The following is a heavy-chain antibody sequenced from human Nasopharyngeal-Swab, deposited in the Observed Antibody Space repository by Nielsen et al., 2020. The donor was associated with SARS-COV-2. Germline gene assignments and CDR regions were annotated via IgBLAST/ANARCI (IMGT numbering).Heavy chain of an antibody. CDR3: AREYGTNWQHHFDY. Sequence: GESLKISCAASGFTLSSNSMNWVRQAPGKGLEWVSYISSSSSTKYNADSVKGRFTISRDNAKNSLYLQMNSLRAEDTAVYYCAREYGTNWQHHFDYWGRGIPVTVSS. CDR2: ISSSSSTK. CDR1: GFTLSSNS. D-gene: IGHD7-27*01. V-gene: IGHV3-48*01. J-gene: IGHJ4*02.